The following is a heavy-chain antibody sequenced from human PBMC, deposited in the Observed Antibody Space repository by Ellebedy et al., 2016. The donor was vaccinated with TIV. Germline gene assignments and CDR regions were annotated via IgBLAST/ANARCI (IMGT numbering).Heavy chain of an antibody. CDR1: GFTFSTYW. V-gene: IGHV3-7*04. Sequence: GGSLRLSXAASGFTFSTYWMSWVRQAPGKGLEWVANIKQDGSEKYYVDSVKGRFTISRDNAKKSLYLQMNSLRVEDTAVYYCARRWRTGNPRFDYWGQGALVTVSS. CDR2: IKQDGSEK. D-gene: IGHD3/OR15-3a*01. J-gene: IGHJ4*02. CDR3: ARRWRTGNPRFDY.